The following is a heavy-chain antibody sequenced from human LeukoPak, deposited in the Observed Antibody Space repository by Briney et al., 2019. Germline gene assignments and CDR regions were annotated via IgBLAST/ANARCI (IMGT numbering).Heavy chain of an antibody. J-gene: IGHJ4*02. D-gene: IGHD5-18*01. CDR2: INHGGST. Sequence: RSSETLSLTCAVYGGSFSGYYWSWIRQPPGKGLEWIGEINHGGSTNYNPSLKSRVTISVDTSKNQFSLKLSSVTAADTAVYYCARDSGGYSYAVDYWGQGTLVTVSS. CDR3: ARDSGGYSYAVDY. V-gene: IGHV4-34*01. CDR1: GGSFSGYY.